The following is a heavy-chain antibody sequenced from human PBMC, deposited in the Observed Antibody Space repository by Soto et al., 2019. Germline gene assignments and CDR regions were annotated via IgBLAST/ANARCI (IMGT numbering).Heavy chain of an antibody. D-gene: IGHD6-13*01. CDR3: ARHVYSSSWYGGWFDP. J-gene: IGHJ5*02. CDR2: IYYSGST. Sequence: QLQLQESGPGLVKPSETLSLTCTVSGGSISSSSYYWGWIRQPPGKGLEWIGSIYYSGSTYYNPSLKSRVTISVDTSKNQFSLKLSSVTAADTAVYYCARHVYSSSWYGGWFDPWGQGTLVTVSS. V-gene: IGHV4-39*01. CDR1: GGSISSSSYY.